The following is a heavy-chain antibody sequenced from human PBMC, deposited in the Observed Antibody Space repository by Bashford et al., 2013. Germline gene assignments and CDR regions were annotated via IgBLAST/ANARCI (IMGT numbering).Heavy chain of an antibody. J-gene: IGHJ4*02. CDR1: GFTFSTSA. D-gene: IGHD6-13*01. CDR2: IKQDGSEK. Sequence: GSLRLSCAASGFTFSTSAFRWVRQAPGKGLEWVANIKQDGSEKYYVGLCEGPIHHLQRQRQELTVSAMNSLRAEDTAVYYCARKYSSSWYIHYWGQGTLVTVSS. V-gene: IGHV3-7*01. CDR3: ARKYSSSWYIHY.